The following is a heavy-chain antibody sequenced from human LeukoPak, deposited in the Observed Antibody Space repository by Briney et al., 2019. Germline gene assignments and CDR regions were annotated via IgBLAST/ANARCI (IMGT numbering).Heavy chain of an antibody. CDR3: AKGPNWNVWGYFDY. J-gene: IGHJ4*02. CDR2: ISYDGSNK. CDR1: GFTFSSYG. V-gene: IGHV3-30*18. Sequence: GGSLRLSCAASGFTFSSYGMHWVRQAPGKGPEWVAVISYDGSNKYYADYVKGRFTISRDNSKNTLYLQMNSLRAEDTAVYYCAKGPNWNVWGYFDYWGQGTLATVSS. D-gene: IGHD1-20*01.